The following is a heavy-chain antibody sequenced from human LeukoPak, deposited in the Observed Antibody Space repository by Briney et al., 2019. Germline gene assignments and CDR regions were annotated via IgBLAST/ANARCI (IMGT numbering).Heavy chain of an antibody. Sequence: GGSLRLSCAASGFTFSSYNMNWVRQAPGKGLEWVSYISSSSSTIYYADSVKGRFTISRDNAKNSLYLQMNSLRAEDTAVYYCAKVLFEGCSGGTCNFFDSWGQGTLVTVSS. CDR3: AKVLFEGCSGGTCNFFDS. D-gene: IGHD2-15*01. V-gene: IGHV3-48*01. CDR1: GFTFSSYN. CDR2: ISSSSSTI. J-gene: IGHJ4*02.